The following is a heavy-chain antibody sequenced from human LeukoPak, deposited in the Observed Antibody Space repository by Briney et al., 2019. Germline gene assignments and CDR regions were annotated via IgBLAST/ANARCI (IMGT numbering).Heavy chain of an antibody. D-gene: IGHD2-2*01. CDR3: ARALGYCSSTSCEDYYYYYMDV. Sequence: GASVKVSCKASGYTFTSYDINWVRQTTGQGLEWMGWMNPNSGNTGYAQKFQGRVTMTRNTSISTAYMELSSLRSEDTAVYYCARALGYCSSTSCEDYYYYYMDVWGKGTTVTISS. CDR1: GYTFTSYD. J-gene: IGHJ6*03. CDR2: MNPNSGNT. V-gene: IGHV1-8*01.